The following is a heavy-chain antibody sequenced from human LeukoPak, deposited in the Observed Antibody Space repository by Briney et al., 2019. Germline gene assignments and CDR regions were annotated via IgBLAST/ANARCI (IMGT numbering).Heavy chain of an antibody. CDR2: INSDGSTT. J-gene: IGHJ5*02. Sequence: PGGSLRLSCVASGVTFSRYWMHWVRQAPGKGLVWVSRINSDGSTTIYADSVKGRFTISRDNAKNTLYLQMNSLRAEDTAVYFCASGPTGFAWGQGTLVTVSS. D-gene: IGHD1-14*01. CDR3: ASGPTGFA. V-gene: IGHV3-74*01. CDR1: GVTFSRYW.